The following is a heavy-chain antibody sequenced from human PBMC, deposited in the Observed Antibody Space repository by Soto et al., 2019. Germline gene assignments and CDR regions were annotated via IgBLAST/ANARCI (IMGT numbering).Heavy chain of an antibody. CDR2: IYFIGST. V-gene: IGHV4-39*01. CDR3: ARPILGYCSSTSCFAGRVSGWFDP. Sequence: SETLSLTCTVSGGSISSSSYYWGWIRQPPGKGLEWIGSIYFIGSTYYNPSLKSRVTISVDTSKNQFSLKLSSVTAADTAVYYCARPILGYCSSTSCFAGRVSGWFDPWGQGTLVTVSS. CDR1: GGSISSSSYY. J-gene: IGHJ5*02. D-gene: IGHD2-2*01.